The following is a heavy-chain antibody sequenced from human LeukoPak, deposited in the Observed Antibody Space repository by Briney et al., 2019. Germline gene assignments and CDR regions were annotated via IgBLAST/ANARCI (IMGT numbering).Heavy chain of an antibody. CDR3: AREGRYSSSWFSVDY. CDR1: GGSISSGDYY. CDR2: IYYSGST. Sequence: SQTLSLTCTVSGGSISSGDYYWSWIRQPPGKGLEWIGYIYYSGSTYYNPSLKSRVTISVDMSKNQFSLKLSSVTAADTAVYYCAREGRYSSSWFSVDYWGQGTLVTVSS. D-gene: IGHD6-13*01. V-gene: IGHV4-30-4*01. J-gene: IGHJ4*02.